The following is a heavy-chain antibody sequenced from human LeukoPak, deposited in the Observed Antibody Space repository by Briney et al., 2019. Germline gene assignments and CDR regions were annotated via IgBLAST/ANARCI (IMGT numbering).Heavy chain of an antibody. V-gene: IGHV3-66*01. D-gene: IGHD3-16*01. CDR3: ARDRPHGGVGDFDY. CDR2: IYTGSGT. CDR1: GFTVSAHY. Sequence: GGSLRLSCAASGFTVSAHYMSWVRQAPGKGLEWVSSIYTGSGTYYADSVKGRFTISRESSRNTLFLQMNSLRAEDTAVYYCARDRPHGGVGDFDYWGRGTLVTVSS. J-gene: IGHJ4*02.